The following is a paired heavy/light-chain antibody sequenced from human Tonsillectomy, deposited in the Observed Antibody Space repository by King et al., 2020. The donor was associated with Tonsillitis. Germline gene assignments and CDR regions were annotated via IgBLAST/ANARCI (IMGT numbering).Heavy chain of an antibody. Sequence: EVQLVQSGAEVKQPGESLKISCEGSGYTFTNYWIDWVRQMPGKGLEWMGTIFPGDSDTKYSPSFQGQVSISADTSITTAYLQWSSLKASDTAMYYCARHAESGYNYAPDLWGQGTLVTVSS. CDR3: ARHAESGYNYAPDL. CDR2: IFPGDSDT. CDR1: GYTFTNYW. J-gene: IGHJ4*02. D-gene: IGHD5-18*01. V-gene: IGHV5-51*01.
Light chain of an antibody. CDR2: AAS. CDR1: QGISSY. V-gene: IGKV1-27*01. Sequence: DIQMTQSPSSLSASVGDRVTMTCRASQGISSYLAWYQQKPGKVPELLIYAASTLQSGVPSRFSGSGSGTDFTLTISSLQPEDVAIYYCQKYNSAPRTFGQGTKVEIK. CDR3: QKYNSAPRT. J-gene: IGKJ1*01.